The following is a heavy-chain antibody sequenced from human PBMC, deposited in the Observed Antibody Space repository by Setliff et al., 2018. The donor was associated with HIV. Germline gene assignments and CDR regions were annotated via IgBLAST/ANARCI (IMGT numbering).Heavy chain of an antibody. CDR2: FYYSGNT. CDR1: GGSISSSSYY. V-gene: IGHV4-39*07. Sequence: LSLTCTVSGGSISSSSYYWGWIRQPPGKGLEWIGSFYYSGNTYYNPSLKSRVTISIDASRNQFSLKLSSVTAADTAVYYCAREPDSIPYDYWGQGTLVTVSS. D-gene: IGHD4-4*01. J-gene: IGHJ4*02. CDR3: AREPDSIPYDY.